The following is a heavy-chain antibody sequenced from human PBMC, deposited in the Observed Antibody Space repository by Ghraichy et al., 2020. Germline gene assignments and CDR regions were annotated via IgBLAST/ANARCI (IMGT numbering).Heavy chain of an antibody. CDR3: TTTFSSGWYVY. V-gene: IGHV3-15*01. J-gene: IGHJ4*02. D-gene: IGHD6-19*01. Sequence: GGSLRLSCTASGFTFSDAWMTWVRQAPGKGLECVGRIKSKTSGGTADYAAPVKDRFAISRDDSKNTLYLQLNSLKVEDTAVYYCTTTFSSGWYVYWGQGTVVSVSS. CDR1: GFTFSDAW. CDR2: IKSKTSGGTA.